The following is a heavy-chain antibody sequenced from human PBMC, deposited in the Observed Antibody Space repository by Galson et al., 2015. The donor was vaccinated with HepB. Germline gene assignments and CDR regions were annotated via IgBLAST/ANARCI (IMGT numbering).Heavy chain of an antibody. CDR1: GFTFDDYG. Sequence: SLRLSCAASGFTFDDYGMSWVRQAPGKGLEWVSGINWKSGSTGYADSVLGRFAISRDNAKNSLYLQMNSLRVEDTALYHCARGDGGDYWGQGTMVTVSS. CDR3: ARGDGGDY. D-gene: IGHD4-17*01. V-gene: IGHV3-20*01. J-gene: IGHJ3*01. CDR2: INWKSGST.